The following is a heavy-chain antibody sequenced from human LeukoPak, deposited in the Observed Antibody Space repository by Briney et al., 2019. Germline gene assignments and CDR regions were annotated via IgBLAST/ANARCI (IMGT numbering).Heavy chain of an antibody. D-gene: IGHD2-2*01. CDR2: INHSGST. V-gene: IGHV4-39*01. Sequence: PSETLSLTCSVSDGSINTISDYWSWIRQPPGKGLEWIGEINHSGSTNYNPSLKSRVTISVDTSKNQFSLKLSSVTAADTAVYYCARHVGSSTSCPFDYWGQGTLVTVSS. J-gene: IGHJ4*02. CDR3: ARHVGSSTSCPFDY. CDR1: DGSINTISDY.